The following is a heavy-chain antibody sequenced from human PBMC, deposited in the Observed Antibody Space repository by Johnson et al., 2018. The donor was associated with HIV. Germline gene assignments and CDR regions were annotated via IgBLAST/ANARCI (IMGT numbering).Heavy chain of an antibody. D-gene: IGHD6-13*01. J-gene: IGHJ3*02. CDR2: ISSSGSTI. CDR3: AKDIAAAGNDAFDI. Sequence: QVQLLESGGGLVKPGGSLRLSCAASGFTFSDYYMSWIRQAPGKGLEWVSYISSSGSTIYYADAVKGRFTISRDNAKNSLYLQMNSLRAGDTAVYYCAKDIAAAGNDAFDIWGQGTMVTVSS. CDR1: GFTFSDYY. V-gene: IGHV3-11*04.